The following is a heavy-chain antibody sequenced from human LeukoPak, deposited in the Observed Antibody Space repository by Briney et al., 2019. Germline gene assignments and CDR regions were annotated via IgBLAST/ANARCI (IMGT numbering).Heavy chain of an antibody. CDR3: ARGGSLYYDSSGYLDY. D-gene: IGHD3-22*01. J-gene: IGHJ4*02. CDR1: GGSISSGSYY. V-gene: IGHV4-61*02. Sequence: SETLSLTFTVSGGSISSGSYYWSWIRQPAGKGLEWIWRIYTSGSTNYNPSPKSRVTISVDTSKNQFSLKLSSVTAADTAVYYCARGGSLYYDSSGYLDYWGQGTLVTVSS. CDR2: IYTSGST.